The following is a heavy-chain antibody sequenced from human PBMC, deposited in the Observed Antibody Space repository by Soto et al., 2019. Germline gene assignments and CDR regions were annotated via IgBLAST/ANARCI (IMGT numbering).Heavy chain of an antibody. Sequence: ASVKVSCKASGYTFTSYGISWVRQAPGQGLEWMGWISAYNGNTNYAQKLQGRVTMTTDTSTSTAYMELRSLRSDDTAVYYCARGGQSGYYFSPSRSGEPLDYWGQGTLVTVSS. CDR3: ARGGQSGYYFSPSRSGEPLDY. CDR2: ISAYNGNT. CDR1: GYTFTSYG. D-gene: IGHD3-22*01. J-gene: IGHJ4*02. V-gene: IGHV1-18*04.